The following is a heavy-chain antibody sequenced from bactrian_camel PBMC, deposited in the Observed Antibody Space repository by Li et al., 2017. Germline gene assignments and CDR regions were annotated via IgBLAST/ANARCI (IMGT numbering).Heavy chain of an antibody. Sequence: HVQLVESGGGSAQAGGSLRLSCEASGNTDDATCMGWFRQDPGKEREPVATIYLHGPMTWYADSVQGRFAISKDKANNTTYLQMNNLKPEDTAVYFCATVSGERWLCPAAPVGFAYWGQGTQVTVS. D-gene: IGHD5*01. J-gene: IGHJ4*01. V-gene: IGHV3S54*01. CDR3: ATVSGERWLCPAAPVGFAY. CDR2: IYLHGPMT. CDR1: GNTDDATC.